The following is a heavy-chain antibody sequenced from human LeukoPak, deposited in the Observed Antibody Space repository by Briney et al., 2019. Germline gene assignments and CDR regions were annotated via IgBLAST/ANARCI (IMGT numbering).Heavy chain of an antibody. V-gene: IGHV4-4*09. J-gene: IGHJ6*02. Sequence: SETLSLTCTVSSGSISSYYWNWIRQPPGKGLEWIGYIFSSGNTNYNPSLKSRVTMSVDTSMNQFSLRLSSVTDADTAVYYCARLASTALNSYYYYYYGMDVWGQGTTVTVSS. D-gene: IGHD3-16*01. CDR1: SGSISSYY. CDR2: IFSSGNT. CDR3: ARLASTALNSYYYYYYGMDV.